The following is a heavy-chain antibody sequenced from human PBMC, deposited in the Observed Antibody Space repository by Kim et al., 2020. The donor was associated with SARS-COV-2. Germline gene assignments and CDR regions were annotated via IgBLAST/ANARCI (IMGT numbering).Heavy chain of an antibody. J-gene: IGHJ4*02. CDR1: GGSFSGYY. D-gene: IGHD2-15*01. CDR2: INHSGST. Sequence: SETLSLTCAVYGGSFSGYYWSWIRQPPGKGLEWIGEINHSGSTNYNPSLKSRVTISVDTSKNQFSLKLSSVTAADTAVYYCARDLLRWVLLHWGQGTLVTVSS. CDR3: ARDLLRWVLLH. V-gene: IGHV4-34*01.